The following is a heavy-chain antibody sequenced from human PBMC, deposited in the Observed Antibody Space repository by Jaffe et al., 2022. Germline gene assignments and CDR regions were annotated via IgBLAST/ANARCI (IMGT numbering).Heavy chain of an antibody. D-gene: IGHD5-12*01. CDR2: INHSGST. CDR3: AGSRMATIYYFDY. Sequence: QVQLQQWGAGLLKPSETLSLTCAVYGGSFSGYYWSWIRQPPGKGLEWIGEINHSGSTNYNPSLKSRVTISVDTSKNQFSLKLSSVTAADTAVYYCAGSRMATIYYFDYWGQGTLVTVSS. J-gene: IGHJ4*02. V-gene: IGHV4-34*01. CDR1: GGSFSGYY.